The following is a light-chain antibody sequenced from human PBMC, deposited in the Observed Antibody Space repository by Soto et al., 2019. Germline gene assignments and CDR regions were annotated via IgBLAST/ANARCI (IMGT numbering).Light chain of an antibody. CDR1: QSVSSDY. CDR3: QQYGSSPPWT. J-gene: IGKJ1*01. CDR2: GAS. V-gene: IGKV3-20*01. Sequence: EIVLTQSPGTLSLSPGEGATLSCRASQSVSSDYLAWYQQKPGQAPRLLIYGASSRATGIPDRFSGSGSGTDFTLTISRLEPEDFAVYYCQQYGSSPPWTFGQGTKVDIK.